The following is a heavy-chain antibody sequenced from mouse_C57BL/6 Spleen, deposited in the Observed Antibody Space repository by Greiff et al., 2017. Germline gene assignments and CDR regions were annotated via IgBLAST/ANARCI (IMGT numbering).Heavy chain of an antibody. Sequence: VQLQQSGAELVKPGASVKISCKASGYAFSSYWMNWVKQRPGKGLEWIGQIYPGDGDTNYNGKFKGKATLTADKSSSTAYMQLSSLTSEDSAVYFGARSQYYYGSSLYAMDYWGQGTSVTVSS. CDR3: ARSQYYYGSSLYAMDY. CDR1: GYAFSSYW. J-gene: IGHJ4*01. D-gene: IGHD1-1*01. V-gene: IGHV1-80*01. CDR2: IYPGDGDT.